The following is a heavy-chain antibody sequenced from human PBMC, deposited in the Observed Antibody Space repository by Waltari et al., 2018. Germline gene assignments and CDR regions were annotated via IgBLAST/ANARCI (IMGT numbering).Heavy chain of an antibody. D-gene: IGHD1-26*01. CDR3: ARHRGVGATGAFDI. Sequence: QLQLQESGPGLVKPSETLSLTCTVSGGSISSSSYYWGWIRQPPGKGLEWIGSIYYSGSTYSNPSLKSRVTISVDTSKNQFSLKLSSVTAADTAVYYCARHRGVGATGAFDIWGQGTMVTVSS. CDR1: GGSISSSSYY. CDR2: IYYSGST. J-gene: IGHJ3*02. V-gene: IGHV4-39*01.